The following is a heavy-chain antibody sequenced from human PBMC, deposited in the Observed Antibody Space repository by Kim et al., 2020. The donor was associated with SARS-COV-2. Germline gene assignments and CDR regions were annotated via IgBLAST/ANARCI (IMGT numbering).Heavy chain of an antibody. Sequence: KGLEWIGSIYYSGRTNYNPALKSRVTISVDTSKNQFSLMLSSVTAADTAVYYCARPSYDSSGYYRGWSYWGQGTLVTVSS. CDR2: IYYSGRT. CDR3: ARPSYDSSGYYRGWSY. J-gene: IGHJ4*02. V-gene: IGHV4-39*01. D-gene: IGHD3-22*01.